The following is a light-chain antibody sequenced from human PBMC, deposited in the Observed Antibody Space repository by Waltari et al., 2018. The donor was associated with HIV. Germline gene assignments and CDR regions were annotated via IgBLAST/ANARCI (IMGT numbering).Light chain of an antibody. CDR1: SSNIGSNY. Sequence: QSVLTQPPSASGTPGQSVTISCSGSSSNIGSNYVYWYQQLPGTAPKLLIYRNNPRPSGVPDRFSRFKPCTSASLAISGLRSEDEADYYCAAWDDNLSGWVFGGGSKLTIL. CDR3: AAWDDNLSGWV. J-gene: IGLJ3*02. V-gene: IGLV1-47*01. CDR2: RNN.